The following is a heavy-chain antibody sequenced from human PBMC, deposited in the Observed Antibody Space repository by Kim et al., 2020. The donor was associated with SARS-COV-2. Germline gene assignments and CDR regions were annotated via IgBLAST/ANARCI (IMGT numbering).Heavy chain of an antibody. V-gene: IGHV1-8*01. CDR1: GYTFTTYD. D-gene: IGHD1-26*01. Sequence: ASVKVSCTASGYTFTTYDINWVRQAPGQGLEWMGWVRPSTGDTRYGQKFQGRVSMTRDTSMNTVYMELTSLRSEDTDVYYCARVSVGGFDPWGQGTLVTV. J-gene: IGHJ5*02. CDR3: ARVSVGGFDP. CDR2: VRPSTGDT.